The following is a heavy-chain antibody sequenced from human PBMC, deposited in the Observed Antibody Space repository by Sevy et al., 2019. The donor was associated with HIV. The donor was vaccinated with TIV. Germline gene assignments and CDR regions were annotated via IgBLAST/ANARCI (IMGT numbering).Heavy chain of an antibody. CDR2: ISSDGSEK. Sequence: GGSLRLSCAASGFMFSYYAMHWVRQAPGKGLEWVAVISSDGSEKYYADSVKVGFTISRDNAKNTLYLQMNGVRPDDTAEYYCGKVRGIVGLVYYFDSWGQGTLVTVSS. D-gene: IGHD3-3*01. CDR1: GFMFSYYA. V-gene: IGHV3-30*18. CDR3: GKVRGIVGLVYYFDS. J-gene: IGHJ4*02.